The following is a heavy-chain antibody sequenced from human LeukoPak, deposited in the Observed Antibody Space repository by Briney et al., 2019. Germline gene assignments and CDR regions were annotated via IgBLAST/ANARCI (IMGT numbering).Heavy chain of an antibody. CDR3: ARVLRPRGYSYGGVDY. Sequence: VASVKVSCKASGGTFSSYAISWVRQAPGQGLEWMGRIIPILGIANYAQKFQGRVTITADKSTSTAYMELSSLRSEDTAVYYCARVLRPRGYSYGGVDYWGQGTLVTVSS. CDR2: IIPILGIA. J-gene: IGHJ4*02. V-gene: IGHV1-69*04. D-gene: IGHD5-18*01. CDR1: GGTFSSYA.